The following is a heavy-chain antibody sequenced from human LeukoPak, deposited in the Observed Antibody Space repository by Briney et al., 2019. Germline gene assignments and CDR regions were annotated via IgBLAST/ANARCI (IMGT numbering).Heavy chain of an antibody. J-gene: IGHJ5*02. V-gene: IGHV1-46*01. CDR3: ARGKEVLGYCSGGSCYSIRNWFDP. CDR1: GYTFTSYY. D-gene: IGHD2-15*01. CDR2: INPSGGST. Sequence: GPVKVSCKASGYTFTSYYMHWVRQAPGQGLEWMGIINPSGGSTSYAQKFQGRVTMTRDMSTSTVYMELSSLRSEDTAVYYCARGKEVLGYCSGGSCYSIRNWFDPWGQGTLVTVSS.